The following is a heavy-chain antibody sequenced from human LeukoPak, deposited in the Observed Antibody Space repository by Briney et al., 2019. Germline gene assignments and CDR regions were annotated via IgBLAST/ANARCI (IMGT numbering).Heavy chain of an antibody. V-gene: IGHV4-59*01. CDR2: IYYSGST. CDR3: ARARRGGWGTYHFDY. D-gene: IGHD1-7*01. J-gene: IGHJ4*02. CDR1: GGSISTYY. Sequence: SETLSLTCTVSGGSISTYYWSWIRQPPGKGLEWIGYIYYSGSTNYNPSLKSRVTISVDTSKNQFSLKLTSVTAEDTAVYYCARARRGGWGTYHFDYWGQGTLVTVSS.